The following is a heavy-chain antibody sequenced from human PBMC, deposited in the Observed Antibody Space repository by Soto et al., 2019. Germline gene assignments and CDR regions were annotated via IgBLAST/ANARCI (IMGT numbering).Heavy chain of an antibody. J-gene: IGHJ4*02. V-gene: IGHV3-23*01. CDR1: GFTFSSYA. Sequence: GGSLRLSCAASGFTFSSYAMSWVRQAPGKGLEWVSAISGSGGSTYYADSVKGRFTISRDNSKNTLYLQMNRLRAEDTAVYYCARAYSSGWYRKRGRETEVFQPFDYWGQGTLVTVSS. CDR2: ISGSGGST. D-gene: IGHD6-19*01. CDR3: ARAYSSGWYRKRGRETEVFQPFDY.